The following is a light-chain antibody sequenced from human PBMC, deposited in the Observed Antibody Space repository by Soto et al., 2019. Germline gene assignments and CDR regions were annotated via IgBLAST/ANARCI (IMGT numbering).Light chain of an antibody. Sequence: IVLTQSPATLSLSPGERATLSCRASQSVSSYLAWYQQKPGQAPRLLIYDASNRATGIPARFSGSGSGTDFTLTISRLEPEDFAVYYCQQYGSAPTWTFGQGTKVDIK. CDR1: QSVSSY. J-gene: IGKJ1*01. V-gene: IGKV3-11*01. CDR3: QQYGSAPTWT. CDR2: DAS.